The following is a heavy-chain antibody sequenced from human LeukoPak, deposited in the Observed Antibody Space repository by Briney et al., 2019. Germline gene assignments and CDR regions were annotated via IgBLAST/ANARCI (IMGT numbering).Heavy chain of an antibody. V-gene: IGHV4-38-2*02. D-gene: IGHD2-15*01. CDR3: ARDGLVVAGTYNWFDP. CDR1: GYSISSGYY. CDR2: IYHSGST. J-gene: IGHJ5*02. Sequence: SETLSLTCDVSGYSISSGYYWGWIRQPPGKGLEWIGSIYHSGSTYYNSSLKTRVTISVDTSKNQFSLKLTSMTAADTAVYYCARDGLVVAGTYNWFDPWGQGTLVTVSS.